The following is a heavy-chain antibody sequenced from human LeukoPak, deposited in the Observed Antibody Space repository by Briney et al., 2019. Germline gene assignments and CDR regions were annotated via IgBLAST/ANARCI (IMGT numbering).Heavy chain of an antibody. CDR1: GFSFSYYW. CDR2: TKQDGSEK. D-gene: IGHD3-3*01. J-gene: IGHJ5*02. CDR3: ARDAEVGTLFGVLSRYNWFDP. Sequence: GGSLRLPCAASGFSFSYYWMSWVRQAPGKGLEWVANTKQDGSEKYYVDSVKGRFTISRDSAKKSLYLQMNSLRAEDTAVYYCARDAEVGTLFGVLSRYNWFDPWGQGALVTVSS. V-gene: IGHV3-7*01.